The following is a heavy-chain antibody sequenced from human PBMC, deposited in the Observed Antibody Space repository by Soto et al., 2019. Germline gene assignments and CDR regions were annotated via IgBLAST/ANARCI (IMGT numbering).Heavy chain of an antibody. V-gene: IGHV3-48*01. J-gene: IGHJ4*02. CDR3: ARGYSGYSLDY. D-gene: IGHD5-18*01. CDR2: ISSSSSTI. Sequence: GGSLRLSCAASGFTFSSYSMNWVRQAPGKGLEWVSYISSSSSTIYYADSVKGRFTISRDNAKNSLYLQMNSLRAEDTAVYYCARGYSGYSLDYWGQGTLVTVSS. CDR1: GFTFSSYS.